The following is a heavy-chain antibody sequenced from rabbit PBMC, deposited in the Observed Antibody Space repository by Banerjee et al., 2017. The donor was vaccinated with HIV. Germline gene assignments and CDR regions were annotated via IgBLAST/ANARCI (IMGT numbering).Heavy chain of an antibody. CDR2: IYVDSSGTT. D-gene: IGHD1-1*01. V-gene: IGHV1S45*01. J-gene: IGHJ4*01. CDR3: ARAYVTTSAEYNL. Sequence: QEQLEESGGDLVKPEGSLTLTCTASGFSFNNKYVMCWVRQAPGKGLEWIGCIYVDSSGTTWYASWAKGRFTISKTSSTTVTLQMTSLTAADTATYFCARAYVTTSAEYNLWGPGTLVTVS. CDR1: GFSFNNKYV.